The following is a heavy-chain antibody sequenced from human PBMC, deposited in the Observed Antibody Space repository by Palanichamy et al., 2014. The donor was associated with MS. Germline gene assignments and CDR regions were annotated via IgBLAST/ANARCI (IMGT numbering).Heavy chain of an antibody. CDR1: GFTFSSYS. CDR3: ARAHGVHRLLY. V-gene: IGHV3-48*02. D-gene: IGHD4-17*01. J-gene: IGHJ4*02. CDR2: ISSSSTI. Sequence: EVQLVESGGGLVQPGGSLRLSCAASGFTFSSYSMNWVRQAPGKGLEWVSYISSSSTIYYADSVKGRFTISRDNAKNSLYLQMNSLRDEDTAVYYCARAHGVHRLLYWGQGTLVTVSS.